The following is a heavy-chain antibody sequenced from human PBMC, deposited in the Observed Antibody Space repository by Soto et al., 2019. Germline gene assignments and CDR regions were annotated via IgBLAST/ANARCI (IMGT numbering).Heavy chain of an antibody. CDR2: IYYSGST. J-gene: IGHJ4*02. CDR3: ASEGSESYSFDY. CDR1: GGSIKSGDYY. Sequence: QVQLQESGPGLVKPSQTLSLTCTVSGGSIKSGDYYWSWIRLHPGKGLEWIGYIYYSGSTHYNPSLKSRVTISVDTSKNHFSLRLSSVTAADTAVYYCASEGSESYSFDYWGQGTLVNVSS. V-gene: IGHV4-31*03. D-gene: IGHD3-10*01.